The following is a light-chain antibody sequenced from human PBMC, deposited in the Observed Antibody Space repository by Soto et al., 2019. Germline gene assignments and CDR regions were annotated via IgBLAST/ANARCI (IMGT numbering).Light chain of an antibody. CDR2: DAS. CDR1: QDISNY. CDR3: QQYDNRPPGTT. V-gene: IGKV1-33*01. J-gene: IGKJ3*01. Sequence: DLQMTQSPSSLSASVGDRVTITCQASQDISNYLNWYQQKPGKAPKLLIYDASNLETGVPSRFSGSGSGTDFTFTISSLQPEDIATYYCQQYDNRPPGTTFGPGTKVDIK.